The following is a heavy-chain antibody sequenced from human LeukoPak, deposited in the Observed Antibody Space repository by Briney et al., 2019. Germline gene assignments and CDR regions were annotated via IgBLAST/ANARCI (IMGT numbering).Heavy chain of an antibody. CDR1: GSTFSSYW. D-gene: IGHD2-2*02. Sequence: GGSLRLSCAASGSTFSSYWMSWVRQAPGKGLEWVANIKQDGSEKYYVDSVKGRFTISRDNAKNSLYLQMNSLRAEDTAVYYCARDCSSTSCYTYYFDYWGQGTLVTVSS. V-gene: IGHV3-7*01. CDR3: ARDCSSTSCYTYYFDY. CDR2: IKQDGSEK. J-gene: IGHJ4*02.